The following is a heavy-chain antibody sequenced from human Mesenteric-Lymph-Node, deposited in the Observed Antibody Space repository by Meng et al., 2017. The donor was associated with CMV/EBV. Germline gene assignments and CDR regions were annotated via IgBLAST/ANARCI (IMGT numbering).Heavy chain of an antibody. CDR1: GFTFSSYE. CDR2: IRYDGSNR. CDR3: ANINTA. Sequence: GGSLRLSCAASGFTFSSYEMTWVRQAPGKGLAWVAFIRYDGSNRYYADSVKGRFTISRDNSMNTLYLQMNSLRAEDTAVYYCANINTAWGQGTLVTVSS. J-gene: IGHJ4*02. V-gene: IGHV3-30*02. D-gene: IGHD4-17*01.